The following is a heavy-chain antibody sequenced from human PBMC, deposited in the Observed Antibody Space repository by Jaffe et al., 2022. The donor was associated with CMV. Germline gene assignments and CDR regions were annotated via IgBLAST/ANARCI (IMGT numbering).Heavy chain of an antibody. CDR1: GFTFSSYG. CDR2: ISYDGSNK. D-gene: IGHD6-13*01. J-gene: IGHJ4*02. CDR3: AKVYSSSWFGASFDY. Sequence: QVQLVESGGGVVQPGRSLRLSCAASGFTFSSYGMHWVRQAPGKGLEWVAVISYDGSNKYYADSVKGRFTISRDNSKNTLYLQMNSLRAEDTAVYYCAKVYSSSWFGASFDYWGQGTLVTVSS. V-gene: IGHV3-30*18.